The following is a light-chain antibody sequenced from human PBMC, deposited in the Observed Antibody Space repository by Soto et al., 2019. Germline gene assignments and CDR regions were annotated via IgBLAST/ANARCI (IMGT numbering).Light chain of an antibody. J-gene: IGKJ4*01. Sequence: DLQMTQSPSSLSASVGDRVTITCQASQVISKFLNWYQLKPGKAPKLLIFDASELETGVTSRFSGRRSGTDFSFTISSLQPEDIATYYCQQYDNYPLTFGGGTKVEIK. CDR3: QQYDNYPLT. V-gene: IGKV1-33*01. CDR2: DAS. CDR1: QVISKF.